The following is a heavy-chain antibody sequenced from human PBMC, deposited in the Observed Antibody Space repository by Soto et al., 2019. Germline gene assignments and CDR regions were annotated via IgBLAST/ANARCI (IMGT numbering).Heavy chain of an antibody. D-gene: IGHD5-12*01. V-gene: IGHV3-74*01. J-gene: IGHJ4*02. CDR2: IKGDGSET. CDR1: GFTFSSYW. Sequence: GGSLRLSCAASGFTFSSYWMHWVRQAPGKGLVWVSRIKGDGSETNYADSVKGRFTISRDNAKNTLYLQLNSLRAEDTAVYYCIRGNSGYGNFDYWGPGTRVTVYS. CDR3: IRGNSGYGNFDY.